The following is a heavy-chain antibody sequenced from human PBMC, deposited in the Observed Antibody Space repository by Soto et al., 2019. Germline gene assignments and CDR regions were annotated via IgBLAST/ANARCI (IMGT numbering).Heavy chain of an antibody. J-gene: IGHJ6*02. D-gene: IGHD5-12*01. CDR3: AKDLSIVATIGYYYYGMDV. CDR2: ISGSGGST. V-gene: IGHV3-23*01. Sequence: GGSLRLSCATSGFTFSSYAMSWVRQAPGKGLEWVSAISGSGGSTYYADSVKGRFTISRDNSKNTLYLQMNSLRAEDTAVYYCAKDLSIVATIGYYYYGMDVWGQGTTVTVSS. CDR1: GFTFSSYA.